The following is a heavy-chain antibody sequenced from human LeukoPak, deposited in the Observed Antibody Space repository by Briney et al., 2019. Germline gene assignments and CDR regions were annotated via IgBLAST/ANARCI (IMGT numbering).Heavy chain of an antibody. CDR2: IYNSGST. V-gene: IGHV4-39*07. Sequence: EASETLSLTCTVSGGSISSSNSYWGWVRQSPEKGLEWIGSIYNSGSTYYNPSLKSRVTISVDTSKNQFSLKLSSVTAADTAVYYCARTTVTTSLRINWFDPWGQGTLVTVSS. D-gene: IGHD4-17*01. CDR3: ARTTVTTSLRINWFDP. J-gene: IGHJ5*02. CDR1: GGSISSSNSY.